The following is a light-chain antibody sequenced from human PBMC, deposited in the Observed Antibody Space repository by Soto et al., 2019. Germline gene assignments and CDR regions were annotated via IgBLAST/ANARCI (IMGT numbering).Light chain of an antibody. CDR2: DNN. V-gene: IGLV1-51*01. Sequence: QSVLTQPPSVSAAPGQKVNISCSGSSSNLGNNYVSWYQQLPGTAPKLLIYDNNKRPSRIPDRFSGSKSGTSATLGITGLQTGDEADYYCGTWDSSLSAVVFGGGTKLTVL. J-gene: IGLJ3*02. CDR3: GTWDSSLSAVV. CDR1: SSNLGNNY.